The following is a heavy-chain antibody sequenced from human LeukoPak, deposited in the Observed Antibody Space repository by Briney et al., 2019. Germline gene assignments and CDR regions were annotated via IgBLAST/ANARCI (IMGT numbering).Heavy chain of an antibody. Sequence: GGSLRLSCAASGFTFSDYYMSWIRQAPGKGLEWVSYISSSGSTIYYADSVKGRFTISRDNAKNSLYLQMNSLRAEDTAVYYCAKDRILLWFGESYFDYWGQGTLVTVSS. V-gene: IGHV3-11*01. CDR3: AKDRILLWFGESYFDY. CDR2: ISSSGSTI. CDR1: GFTFSDYY. D-gene: IGHD3-10*01. J-gene: IGHJ4*02.